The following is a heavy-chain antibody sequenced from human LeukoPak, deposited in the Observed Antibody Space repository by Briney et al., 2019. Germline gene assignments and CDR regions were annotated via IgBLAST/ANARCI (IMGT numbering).Heavy chain of an antibody. D-gene: IGHD5-24*01. CDR2: ISAYNGNT. CDR1: GYTFTGYY. V-gene: IGHV1-18*04. Sequence: ASVKVSCKASGYTFTGYYMHWVRQAPGQGLEWMGWISAYNGNTNYAQKLQGRVTMTTDTSTSTAYMELRSLRSDDTAVYYCARDLGDGYIHWFDPWGQGTLVTVSS. CDR3: ARDLGDGYIHWFDP. J-gene: IGHJ5*02.